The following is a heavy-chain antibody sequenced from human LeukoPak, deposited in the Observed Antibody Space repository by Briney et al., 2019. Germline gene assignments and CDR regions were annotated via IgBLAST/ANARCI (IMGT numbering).Heavy chain of an antibody. V-gene: IGHV3-21*01. CDR1: GFTFGSYS. J-gene: IGHJ3*02. CDR3: ARAGTNAFDI. Sequence: GGSLRLSCAASGFTFGSYSMNWVRQAPGKGLEWVSSISSSSSYIYYADSVKGRFTISRDNAKNSLYLQMNSLRAEDTAVYCCARAGTNAFDIWGQGTMVTVSS. CDR2: ISSSSSYI. D-gene: IGHD1-14*01.